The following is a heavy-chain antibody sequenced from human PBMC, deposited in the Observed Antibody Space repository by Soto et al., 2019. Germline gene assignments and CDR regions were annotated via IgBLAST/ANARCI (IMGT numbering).Heavy chain of an antibody. CDR2: INHSGST. CDR1: GGSFSGYY. J-gene: IGHJ4*02. V-gene: IGHV4-34*02. D-gene: IGHD5-12*01. CDR3: ARGRWLRQSFDY. Sequence: QVQLEQWGAGLLKPSETLSLTCAVYGGSFSGYYWSWIRQPPGKGLEWLGEINHSGSTNYNPSLTSRDTIPGDTSKTQFSLDLYSVTAADTAGYYCARGRWLRQSFDYWGQGTLVTVSS.